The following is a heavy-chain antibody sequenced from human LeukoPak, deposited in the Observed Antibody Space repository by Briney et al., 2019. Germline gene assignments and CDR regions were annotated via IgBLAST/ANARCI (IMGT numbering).Heavy chain of an antibody. J-gene: IGHJ4*02. V-gene: IGHV4-39*01. D-gene: IGHD6-19*01. CDR1: GGSIPISTYY. CDR3: VKSGGYGLIDY. Sequence: SETLSLTCTVSGGSIPISTYYWGWVRQPPGKGLEWIGSIYYSGTTKYNPSLKSRVTISLDTSKKQFSLRLSSVTAADTAMYYCVKSGGYGLIDYWGQGTLVTVSS. CDR2: IYYSGTT.